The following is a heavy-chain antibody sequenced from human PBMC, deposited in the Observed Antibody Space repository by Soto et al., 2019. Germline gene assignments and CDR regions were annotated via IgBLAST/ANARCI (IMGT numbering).Heavy chain of an antibody. D-gene: IGHD6-19*01. CDR3: ARVPGIAVAGPYSGMDV. Sequence: SETLSLTCAVSGGSIRSSNWWSWIRQAPGKGLEWIGEIYHSGSTNYNPSLKSRVTISIDKSKSHFSLKLSSVSAADTAVYYCARVPGIAVAGPYSGMDVWGQGTTVTVSS. CDR2: IYHSGST. V-gene: IGHV4-4*02. CDR1: GGSIRSSNW. J-gene: IGHJ6*02.